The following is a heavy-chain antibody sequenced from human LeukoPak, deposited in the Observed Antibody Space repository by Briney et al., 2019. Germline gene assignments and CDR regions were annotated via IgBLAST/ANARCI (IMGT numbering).Heavy chain of an antibody. J-gene: IGHJ4*02. CDR1: DFTFSDAW. Sequence: GGSLRLSCVASDFTFSDAWMNWVRQAPGKGLEWVANIKQDGSEKYYVGSVKGRFSISRDNARNSVYLQMNSLRAEDTAVYYCAKDIAVAGPIDYWGQGTLVTVSS. V-gene: IGHV3-7*03. CDR3: AKDIAVAGPIDY. D-gene: IGHD6-19*01. CDR2: IKQDGSEK.